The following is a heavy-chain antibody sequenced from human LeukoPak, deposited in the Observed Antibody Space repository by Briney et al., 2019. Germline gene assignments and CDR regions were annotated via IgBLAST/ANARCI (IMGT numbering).Heavy chain of an antibody. J-gene: IGHJ4*02. CDR2: IYSGGST. Sequence: GGSLRLSCAASGFTVSNNYMSWVRQAPGKGLEWVSVIYSGGSTYYADSVRGRFPISRDNSKNTLFLHMNSLRAEDTAVYYCARGGYSYGSDYWGQGTLVTVSS. CDR3: ARGGYSYGSDY. V-gene: IGHV3-53*01. CDR1: GFTVSNNY. D-gene: IGHD5-18*01.